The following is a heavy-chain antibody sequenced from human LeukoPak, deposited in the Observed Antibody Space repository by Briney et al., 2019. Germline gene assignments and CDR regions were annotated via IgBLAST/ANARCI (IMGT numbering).Heavy chain of an antibody. CDR2: IYPADSNT. D-gene: IGHD2-15*01. Sequence: GESLKISCRGSGYSFTNYWLVWVRQVPGQGLEWMGIIYPADSNTKYSPSFQGQVTISADESISTAYLQWSSLKASDTAIYYCASEYCSGGNCYFDYWGQGTLVTVSS. CDR1: GYSFTNYW. V-gene: IGHV5-51*01. J-gene: IGHJ4*02. CDR3: ASEYCSGGNCYFDY.